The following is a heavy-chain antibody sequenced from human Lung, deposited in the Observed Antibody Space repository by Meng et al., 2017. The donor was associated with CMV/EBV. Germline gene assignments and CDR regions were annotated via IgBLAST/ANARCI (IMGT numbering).Heavy chain of an antibody. J-gene: IGHJ4*02. D-gene: IGHD4-17*01. CDR1: GFTFSRYW. V-gene: IGHV3-74*01. CDR2: INNDESRK. CDR3: ARERFDYGDYGLDY. Sequence: SXAASGFTFSRYWMHWARQAPGKGLVWVSRINNDESRKTYADSVKGRFTIPRDSAKNTLYLQMNSLRAEDTAVYYCARERFDYGDYGLDYWGQGTLVXVSS.